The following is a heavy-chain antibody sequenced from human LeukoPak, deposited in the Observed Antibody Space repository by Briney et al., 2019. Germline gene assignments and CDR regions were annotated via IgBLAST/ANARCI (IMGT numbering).Heavy chain of an antibody. D-gene: IGHD6-13*01. V-gene: IGHV1-46*01. J-gene: IGHJ4*02. CDR1: GYTFTSYY. CDR3: ARAGVAAAGL. CDR2: INPSGGST. Sequence: ASVKVSCKASGYTFTSYYMHWVRQAPGQGLEWMGIINPSGGSTSYAQKFQGRVTITRDTSASTAYMELSSLRSEDTAVYYCARAGVAAAGLWGQGTLVTVSS.